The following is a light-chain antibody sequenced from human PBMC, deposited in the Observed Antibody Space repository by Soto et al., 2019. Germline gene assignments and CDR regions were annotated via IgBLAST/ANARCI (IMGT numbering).Light chain of an antibody. V-gene: IGKV1-13*02. CDR3: QNFRSSAIS. Sequence: AIQLTQPPSSLSASVGDRVSITCRASQGIGSALAWYQLKPGAAPALLIYDASTLESGVPSRFSGSRSGADFTLTISSLQPEDFATYYCQNFRSSAISFGGGTKVDIK. CDR1: QGIGSA. CDR2: DAS. J-gene: IGKJ4*01.